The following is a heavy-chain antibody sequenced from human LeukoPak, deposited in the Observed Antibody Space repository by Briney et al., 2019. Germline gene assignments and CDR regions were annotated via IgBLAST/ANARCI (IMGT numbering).Heavy chain of an antibody. D-gene: IGHD3-10*01. CDR3: ARGLRVHHVVRGRKPNWFDP. CDR1: GGSISSHF. V-gene: IGHV4-34*01. Sequence: SETLSLTCTVSGGSISSHFWSWIRQPPGKGLEWIGEINHSGSTNYNPSLKSRVTISVDTSKNQFSLKLSSVTAADTAVYYCARGLRVHHVVRGRKPNWFDPWGQGTLVTVSS. J-gene: IGHJ5*02. CDR2: INHSGST.